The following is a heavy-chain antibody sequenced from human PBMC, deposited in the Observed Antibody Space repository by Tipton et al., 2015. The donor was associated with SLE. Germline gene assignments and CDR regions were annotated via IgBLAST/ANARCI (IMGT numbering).Heavy chain of an antibody. D-gene: IGHD3-16*01. CDR1: GFTFSSYA. V-gene: IGHV3-23*01. CDR2: ISGSGGST. CDR3: AKDGRVDRLGGYFDY. Sequence: GSLRLSCAASGFTFSSYAMSWVRQAPGKGLEWVSAISGSGGSTYYADSVKGRFTISRDNSKNTLYLQMNSLRAEDTAVYYCAKDGRVDRLGGYFDYWGQGTLVTVSS. J-gene: IGHJ4*02.